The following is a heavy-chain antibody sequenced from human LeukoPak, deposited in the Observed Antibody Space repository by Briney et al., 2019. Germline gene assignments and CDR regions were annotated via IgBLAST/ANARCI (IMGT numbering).Heavy chain of an antibody. CDR3: ARDSSGWTVDY. CDR2: IIPSDGST. CDR1: GYTFTSFH. D-gene: IGHD6-19*01. Sequence: ASVKVSCKASGYTFTSFHMHWVRQAPGQGLEWMGMIIPSDGSTSSAQKFQGRVTMIRDTSTSTVYMELSSLRSEDTAVIYCARDSSGWTVDYWGQGTLVTVSA. J-gene: IGHJ4*02. V-gene: IGHV1-46*01.